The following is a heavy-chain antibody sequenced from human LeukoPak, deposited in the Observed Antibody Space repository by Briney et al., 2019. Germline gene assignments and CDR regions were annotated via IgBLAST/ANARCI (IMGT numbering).Heavy chain of an antibody. V-gene: IGHV3-23*01. D-gene: IGHD4-17*01. CDR3: ARGRGGDYVPSRFDY. CDR2: ISGSGDNT. J-gene: IGHJ4*02. Sequence: QPGGSLRLSCSGSGFAFSGFAMGWVRPAPGKGLEWVSSISGSGDNTYYADSVDGRFIVSRDNTKNTLYLQMNSLRAEDTALYYCARGRGGDYVPSRFDYWGQGTLVTVSS. CDR1: GFAFSGFA.